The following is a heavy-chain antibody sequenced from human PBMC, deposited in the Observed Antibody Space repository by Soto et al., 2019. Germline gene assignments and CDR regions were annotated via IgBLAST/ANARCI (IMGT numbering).Heavy chain of an antibody. D-gene: IGHD6-19*01. J-gene: IGHJ4*02. CDR2: IIPIFGTA. CDR3: ARGDPYSSGWYWRALDY. Sequence: SVKVSCKASGGTFSSYAISWVRQAPGQGLEWMGGIIPIFGTANYAQKFQGRVTTTADKSTSTAYMELSSLRSEDTAVYYCARGDPYSSGWYWRALDYWGQGTLVTVSS. V-gene: IGHV1-69*06. CDR1: GGTFSSYA.